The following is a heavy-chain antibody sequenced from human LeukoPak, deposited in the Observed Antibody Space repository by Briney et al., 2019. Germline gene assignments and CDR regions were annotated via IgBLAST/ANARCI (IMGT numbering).Heavy chain of an antibody. J-gene: IGHJ4*02. CDR1: GYSFTNYW. D-gene: IGHD6-19*01. V-gene: IGHV5-51*01. CDR3: ARRWRGGWYDY. CDR2: IYPGDSDT. Sequence: GESLKISCKASGYSFTNYWIAWVRQMPGKGLEWMGIIYPGDSDTRYSLSFQGQVTISADKSITSAYLQWSSLKASDSAMYYCARRWRGGWYDYWGQGTLVTVSS.